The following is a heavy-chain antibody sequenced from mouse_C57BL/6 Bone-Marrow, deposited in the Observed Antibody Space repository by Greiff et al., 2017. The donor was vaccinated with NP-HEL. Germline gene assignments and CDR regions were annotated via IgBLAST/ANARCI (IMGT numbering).Heavy chain of an antibody. J-gene: IGHJ4*01. Sequence: EVKLVESGGGLVKPGGSLKLSCAASGFTFSSYAMSWVRQTPEKRLEWVATISDGGSYTYYPDNVKGRFTISRDKAKNNLYLQICHLKSENTSMYYCARYYDGYRYYYAMDYWGQGTSVTVSS. V-gene: IGHV5-4*03. CDR3: ARYYDGYRYYYAMDY. CDR1: GFTFSSYA. CDR2: ISDGGSYT. D-gene: IGHD2-3*01.